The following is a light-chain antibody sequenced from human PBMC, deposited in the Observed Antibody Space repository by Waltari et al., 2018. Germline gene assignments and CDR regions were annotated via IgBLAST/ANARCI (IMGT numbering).Light chain of an antibody. CDR2: DAS. Sequence: EVVLTQSPATLSLSPGERAPLSCRASQSVSVYLAWYHQRPGQAHRLIIYDASDRATGVPDRLSGSGSSTDFTLTISSLEPEDFAVYYSQQRTDRPPVTFGQGTRVEMK. CDR3: QQRTDRPPVT. V-gene: IGKV3-11*01. J-gene: IGKJ1*01. CDR1: QSVSVY.